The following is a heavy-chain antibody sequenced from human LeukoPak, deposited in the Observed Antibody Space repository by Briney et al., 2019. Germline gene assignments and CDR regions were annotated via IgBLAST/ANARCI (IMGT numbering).Heavy chain of an antibody. CDR3: ARGRVSSSTYYSTYYYYFYMDV. D-gene: IGHD4-11*01. J-gene: IGHJ6*03. CDR1: GVSISSGSYY. V-gene: IGHV4-61*02. CDR2: IYTSGST. Sequence: PSQTLSLTCTVSGVSISSGSYYWSWIRQPAGKGLEWIGRIYTSGSTNYNPSLKSRVTISVDTSKNQFSLKLSSVTAADTAVYFCARGRVSSSTYYSTYYYYFYMDVWGKGTTVIVSS.